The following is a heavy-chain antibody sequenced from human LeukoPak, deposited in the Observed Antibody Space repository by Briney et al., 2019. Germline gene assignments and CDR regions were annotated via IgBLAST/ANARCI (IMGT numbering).Heavy chain of an antibody. CDR3: ARGYGIPGLYYYYGMDV. CDR1: GFTVSSNY. CDR2: IYSGGST. J-gene: IGHJ6*02. Sequence: GGSLRLSCAASGFTVSSNYMSWVRQAPGKGLEWVSVIYSGGSTYYADCVKGRFTISRDNSKNTLYLQMNSLRAEDTAVYYCARGYGIPGLYYYYGMDVWGQGTTVTVSS. V-gene: IGHV3-66*01. D-gene: IGHD3-16*01.